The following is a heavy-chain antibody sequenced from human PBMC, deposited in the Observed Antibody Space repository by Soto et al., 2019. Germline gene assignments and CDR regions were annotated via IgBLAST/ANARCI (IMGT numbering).Heavy chain of an antibody. V-gene: IGHV1-69*06. D-gene: IGHD2-2*02. J-gene: IGHJ4*02. CDR1: GSRFSNYV. CDR2: IIPIFNST. CDR3: AREGRGKKAGYNGLVSLGY. Sequence: QGQLVQSGAEVKTPGSSLKVSCKVSGSRFSNYVISWGRQAPGHGLEWLGRIIPIFNSTKYAQNFQARVTITADKSTSTASLELSSLRSDDTAVYYCAREGRGKKAGYNGLVSLGYWGQGTLVTVAS.